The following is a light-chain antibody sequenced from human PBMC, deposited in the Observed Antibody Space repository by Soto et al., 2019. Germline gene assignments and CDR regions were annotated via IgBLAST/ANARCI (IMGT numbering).Light chain of an antibody. V-gene: IGKV1-27*01. Sequence: DIQMTQSPTSLSASVGDRVTITCRASQDIRNFVAWYQQKPGKAPKLLIYAASTLQSGVPSRFSGSGSGTDFTLTINSPQPEDVATYSCQKYSSVPVFGPGTKVKIK. CDR1: QDIRNF. J-gene: IGKJ3*01. CDR3: QKYSSVPV. CDR2: AAS.